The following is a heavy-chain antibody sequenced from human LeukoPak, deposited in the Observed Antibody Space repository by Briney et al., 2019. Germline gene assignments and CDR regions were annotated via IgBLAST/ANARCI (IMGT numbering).Heavy chain of an antibody. J-gene: IGHJ5*02. V-gene: IGHV1-18*01. D-gene: IGHD3-9*01. CDR2: ISAYNGNT. CDR1: GYTFTSYG. CDR3: ARGTHYDILTGYPTWFDP. Sequence: ASVKVSCKASGYTFTSYGISWVRQAPGQGLEWMGWISAYNGNTNYAQKLQGRVTMTTDTSTSTACMELRSLRSDDTAVYYCARGTHYDILTGYPTWFDPWGQGTLVTVSS.